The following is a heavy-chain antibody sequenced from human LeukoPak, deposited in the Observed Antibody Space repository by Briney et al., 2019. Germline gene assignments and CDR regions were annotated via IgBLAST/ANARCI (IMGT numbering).Heavy chain of an antibody. CDR1: GFTFSSYA. CDR2: FGGSGGTT. Sequence: PGGSLRLSCAASGFTFSSYAMSWVRQGPGKGLQWVSGFGGSGGTTFYTDSVKGRFTISRDNSKNTLYLQMNSLRAEDTAVYYCAKGCRYFNYWGQGTLVTVSS. CDR3: AKGCRYFNY. J-gene: IGHJ4*02. D-gene: IGHD2-15*01. V-gene: IGHV3-23*01.